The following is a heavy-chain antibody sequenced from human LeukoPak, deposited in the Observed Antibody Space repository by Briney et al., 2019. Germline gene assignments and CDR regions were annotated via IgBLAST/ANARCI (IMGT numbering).Heavy chain of an antibody. CDR2: ISYDGSNK. D-gene: IGHD3-10*01. J-gene: IGHJ6*02. CDR3: AGTEVRGRIYYYYGMDV. CDR1: GFTFSSYG. V-gene: IGHV3-30*03. Sequence: GRSLRLSCAASGFTFSSYGMHWVRQAAGKELKWVAVISYDGSNKYYADSVKGRFTISRDNSKNTLYLQMNSLRAEDTAVYYCAGTEVRGRIYYYYGMDVWGQGTTVTVSS.